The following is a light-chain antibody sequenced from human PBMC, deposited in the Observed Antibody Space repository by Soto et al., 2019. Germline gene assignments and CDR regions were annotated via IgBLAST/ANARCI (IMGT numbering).Light chain of an antibody. Sequence: DIQMTQSPSTLSASLGDRVTITCRASQSISSWLAWYQQKPGKAPNLLIYDVSSLGSGVPSRFFGSGSGTEFTLTISRLQPDDFATYYCQQSNAFWTFGQGTKVDIK. CDR1: QSISSW. CDR3: QQSNAFWT. CDR2: DVS. J-gene: IGKJ1*01. V-gene: IGKV1-5*01.